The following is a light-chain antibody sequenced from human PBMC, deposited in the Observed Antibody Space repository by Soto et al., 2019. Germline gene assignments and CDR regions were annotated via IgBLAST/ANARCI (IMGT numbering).Light chain of an antibody. V-gene: IGKV1-5*03. J-gene: IGKJ1*01. CDR2: KAS. CDR3: QHYSTVWA. CDR1: QSISSW. Sequence: DIQMTQSPSTLSASVGDRVTITCRASQSISSWLAWYQQKPGTAPKLLIYKASSLESGVPSRFSGSGSGTEFTLTISSLQPDDFATYYCQHYSTVWAFGQGTKV.